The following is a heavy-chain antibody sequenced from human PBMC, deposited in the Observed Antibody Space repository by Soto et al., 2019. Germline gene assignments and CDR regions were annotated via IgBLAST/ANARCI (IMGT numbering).Heavy chain of an antibody. D-gene: IGHD3-3*01. CDR3: ARGPYYVFWSGFRSYYFDY. CDR1: GFTFSSYV. CDR2: VSSNGGST. J-gene: IGHJ4*02. V-gene: IGHV3-64*01. Sequence: EVQLVESGGGLVRLGGSLSLSCAASGFTFSSYVMCWVRQPPGKGLEKVSAVSSNGGSTYYPNSVKGKFTISRDNSKNTLYLQMGSLRAEDMAVYYCARGPYYVFWSGFRSYYFDYWGQGTLVTVSS.